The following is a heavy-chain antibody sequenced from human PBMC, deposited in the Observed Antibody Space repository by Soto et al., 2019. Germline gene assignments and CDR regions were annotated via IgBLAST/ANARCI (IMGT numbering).Heavy chain of an antibody. CDR2: ISGSAGST. CDR3: AKDQAIVGYPYYFDY. V-gene: IGHV3-23*01. CDR1: GFTFSSYS. Sequence: PGGSLRLSCAASGFTFSSYSMGWVRQAPGKGLEWVSAISGSAGSTYYADSVKGRFTISRDNSKNTLYLQMNSLRAEDTAVYYCAKDQAIVGYPYYFDYWGQGTLVTVSS. J-gene: IGHJ4*02. D-gene: IGHD3-22*01.